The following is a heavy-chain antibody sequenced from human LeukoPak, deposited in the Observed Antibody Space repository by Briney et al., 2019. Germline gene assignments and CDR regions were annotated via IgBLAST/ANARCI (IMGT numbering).Heavy chain of an antibody. J-gene: IGHJ4*02. CDR2: IKEDGSEK. Sequence: GGSLRLSCAASGLTFSNYWMTWVRQAPGKGLEWVADIKEDGSEKYYVDSVKGRFTISRDNAKNSLFLQMDSLRSEDTAVYYCARYRNYYDSSGYYSTFDYWGQGTLVTVSS. D-gene: IGHD3-22*01. V-gene: IGHV3-7*03. CDR3: ARYRNYYDSSGYYSTFDY. CDR1: GLTFSNYW.